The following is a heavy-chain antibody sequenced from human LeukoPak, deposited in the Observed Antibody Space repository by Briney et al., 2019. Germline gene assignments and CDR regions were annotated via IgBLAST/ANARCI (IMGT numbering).Heavy chain of an antibody. Sequence: GASVKVSCKASGYTFTDYYIHWVRQAPGQGLEWMAWINPNSGGTNYAPNFQGRVTVTRDTSISTAYMELSSLRSDDTAVYHCASPSVTTKPYDYWGQGTLVTVSS. CDR1: GYTFTDYY. CDR2: INPNSGGT. D-gene: IGHD4-17*01. CDR3: ASPSVTTKPYDY. V-gene: IGHV1-2*02. J-gene: IGHJ4*02.